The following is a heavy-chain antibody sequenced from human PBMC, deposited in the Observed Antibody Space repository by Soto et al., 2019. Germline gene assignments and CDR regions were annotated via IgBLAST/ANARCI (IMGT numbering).Heavy chain of an antibody. CDR1: GYTLTELS. V-gene: IGHV1-24*01. D-gene: IGHD4-4*01. Sequence: ASVKVSCKVSGYTLTELSMHWVRQAPGKGLEWMGGFDAEDGKTIYAQKLQGRVTMTTDTSTSTAYMELRSLRSDDTAVYYCLIIGGYSNYWFDPWGQGTLVTVSS. CDR2: FDAEDGKT. CDR3: LIIGGYSNYWFDP. J-gene: IGHJ5*02.